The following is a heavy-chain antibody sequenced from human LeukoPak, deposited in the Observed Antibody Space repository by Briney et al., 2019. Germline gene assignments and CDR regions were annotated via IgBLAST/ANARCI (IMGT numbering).Heavy chain of an antibody. J-gene: IGHJ3*02. D-gene: IGHD1-26*01. V-gene: IGHV4-38-2*02. CDR2: LYNSGTT. Sequence: SETLSLTCAVSGHSISSGHYWGWIRQPPGKGLEWIGSLYNSGTTYYNPSLKSRVTISVDTSKNQFSLKLSSVTAADTAVYYCARDLVGATGWDAFDIWGQGTMVTASS. CDR1: GHSISSGHY. CDR3: ARDLVGATGWDAFDI.